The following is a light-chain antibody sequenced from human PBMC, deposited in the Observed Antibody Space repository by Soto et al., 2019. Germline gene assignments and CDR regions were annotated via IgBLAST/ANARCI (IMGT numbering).Light chain of an antibody. V-gene: IGLV2-14*01. J-gene: IGLJ1*01. Sequence: SALTQPASVSGSPGQSITISCTGTNSDVGGYNYVSWFQQHPGKAPKLMIYEVTNRPSGVSNRFSGSKSGNTASLTISGLQAEDEADYYCSSYTSSSTQVFGTGTKVTVL. CDR3: SSYTSSSTQV. CDR1: NSDVGGYNY. CDR2: EVT.